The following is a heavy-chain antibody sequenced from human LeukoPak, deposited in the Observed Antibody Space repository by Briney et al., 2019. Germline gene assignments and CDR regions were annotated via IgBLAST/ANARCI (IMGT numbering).Heavy chain of an antibody. CDR2: ISGSGGST. J-gene: IGHJ4*02. CDR3: AKVWLGKTYYYDSSYFDY. D-gene: IGHD3-22*01. V-gene: IGHV3-23*01. CDR1: GFTFSSYA. Sequence: PGGSLRLSCAASGFTFSSYAMSWVRQAPGKGLEWVSAISGSGGSTYYADSVKGRFTISRDNSKNTLYLQMNSLRAEDTAVYYCAKVWLGKTYYYDSSYFDYWGQGTLVTVSS.